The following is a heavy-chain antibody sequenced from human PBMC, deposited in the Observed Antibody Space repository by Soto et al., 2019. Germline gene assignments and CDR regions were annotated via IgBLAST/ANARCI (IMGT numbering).Heavy chain of an antibody. V-gene: IGHV1-69*13. CDR2: IIPIFGTA. CDR1: GGTFSSYA. J-gene: IGHJ6*02. CDR3: ARDQGNCGGDCYYYYGMDF. Sequence: SVKVSCKASGGTFSSYAISWVRQAPGQGLEWMGGIIPIFGTANYAQKFQGRVTITADESTSTAYMELSSLRSEDTAVYYCARDQGNCGGDCYYYYGMDFWGQGTTVTVSS. D-gene: IGHD2-21*02.